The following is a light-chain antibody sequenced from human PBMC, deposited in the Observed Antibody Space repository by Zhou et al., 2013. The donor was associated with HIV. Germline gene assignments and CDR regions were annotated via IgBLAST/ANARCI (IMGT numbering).Light chain of an antibody. CDR3: QQYGSFWT. CDR1: QSVSSSY. Sequence: EIVLTQSPGTLSLSPGERATPSCRASQSVSSSYLAWYQQKPGQAPRLLIYGASSRATGIPDRFSGSGSGTDFTLTISRLEPEDFAVYYCQQYGSFWTFGQGTRWKSN. J-gene: IGKJ1*01. V-gene: IGKV3-20*01. CDR2: GAS.